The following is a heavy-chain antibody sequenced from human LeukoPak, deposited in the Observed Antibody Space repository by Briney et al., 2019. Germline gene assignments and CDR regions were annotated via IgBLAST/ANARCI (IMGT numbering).Heavy chain of an antibody. D-gene: IGHD3-10*01. CDR1: GGSIGDYY. CDR2: VSYSGGA. J-gene: IGHJ5*02. CDR3: ATSTITYGSGSYITRFDP. Sequence: PSETLSLTCSVSGGSIGDYYWNWIRQSPGKGLEWLGSVSYSGGASSSPSLGGRVTISVDTSKNQFSLKLSSVTAADTAVYYCATSTITYGSGSYITRFDPWGQGTLVTVSS. V-gene: IGHV4-59*12.